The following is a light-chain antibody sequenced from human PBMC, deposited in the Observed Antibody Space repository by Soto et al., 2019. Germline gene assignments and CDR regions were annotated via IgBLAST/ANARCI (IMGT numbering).Light chain of an antibody. V-gene: IGKV3-11*01. CDR3: QQRSNWPPT. J-gene: IGKJ5*01. CDR2: GAS. Sequence: EIVLTQSPGTLSLSPGERATLSCRASQSVNSRLAWYQHKPGQAPRLLISGASSRATGIPDRFSGSGSGTDFTLTISSLEPEDFAVYYCQQRSNWPPTFGQGTRLEI. CDR1: QSVNSR.